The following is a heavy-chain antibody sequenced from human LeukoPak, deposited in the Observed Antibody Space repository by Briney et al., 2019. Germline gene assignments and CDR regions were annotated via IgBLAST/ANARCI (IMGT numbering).Heavy chain of an antibody. D-gene: IGHD3-10*01. Sequence: PGGSLRLSCAASGFTFDDYGMTWVRQAPGKGLEWVSGINWNGGSTGYADSVKGRFTISRDNAKNSVYLQMNSLRAEDAALYYCASAGLTYGSGSYFVYWGQGTLVTVSS. CDR2: INWNGGST. CDR3: ASAGLTYGSGSYFVY. V-gene: IGHV3-20*04. J-gene: IGHJ4*02. CDR1: GFTFDDYG.